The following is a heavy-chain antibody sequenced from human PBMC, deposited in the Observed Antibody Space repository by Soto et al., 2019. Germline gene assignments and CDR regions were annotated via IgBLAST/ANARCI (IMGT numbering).Heavy chain of an antibody. Sequence: GGSLRLSCAASGFTFSDYWMSWVRQAPGTGLEWVANIRQDGSERYCVDSVKGRFTISRDNAKNSLYLQMNSLRAEDTAVYYCARELSNPPRGHYYYYMDVWGKGTTVTVS. V-gene: IGHV3-7*01. CDR1: GFTFSDYW. D-gene: IGHD4-4*01. J-gene: IGHJ6*03. CDR2: IRQDGSER. CDR3: ARELSNPPRGHYYYYMDV.